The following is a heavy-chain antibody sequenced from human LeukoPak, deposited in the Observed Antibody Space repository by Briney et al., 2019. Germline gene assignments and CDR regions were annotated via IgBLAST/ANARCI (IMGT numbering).Heavy chain of an antibody. CDR1: GYTFTGYY. CDR2: INPNSGGT. V-gene: IGHV1-2*02. CDR3: ARKGAYGDYGGLDY. J-gene: IGHJ4*02. D-gene: IGHD4-17*01. Sequence: ASVKVSCKASGYTFTGYYMHWVRQAPGQGLEWMGWINPNSGGTNYAQKFQGRVTITRNTSISTAYMELSSLRSEDTAVYYCARKGAYGDYGGLDYWGQGTLVTVSS.